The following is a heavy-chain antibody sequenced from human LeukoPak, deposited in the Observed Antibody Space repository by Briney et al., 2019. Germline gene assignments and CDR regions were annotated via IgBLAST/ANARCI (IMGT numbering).Heavy chain of an antibody. CDR1: GFTFSSYG. CDR2: IRYDGSNK. CDR3: AKDLSGGYYYYYMDV. Sequence: GGSLRLSCAASGFTFSSYGMHWVRQAPGKGLEWVAFIRYDGSNKYYADSVKGRFTISRDNSKNTLYLQMNSLRAEDTAVYYCAKDLSGGYYYYYMDVWGKGTTVTVSS. J-gene: IGHJ6*03. V-gene: IGHV3-30*02. D-gene: IGHD2-15*01.